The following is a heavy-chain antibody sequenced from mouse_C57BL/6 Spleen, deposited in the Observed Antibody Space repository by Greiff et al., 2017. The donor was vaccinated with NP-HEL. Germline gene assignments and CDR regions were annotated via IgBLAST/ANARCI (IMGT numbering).Heavy chain of an antibody. V-gene: IGHV1-42*01. J-gene: IGHJ4*01. Sequence: SGPELVKPGASVKISCKASGYSFTGYYMNWVKQSPEKSLEWIGEINPSTGGTTYNQKFKAKATLTVDKSSSTAYMQLKSLTSEDSAVYYCARSSNYGAMDYWGQGTSVTVSS. CDR2: INPSTGGT. D-gene: IGHD2-5*01. CDR3: ARSSNYGAMDY. CDR1: GYSFTGYY.